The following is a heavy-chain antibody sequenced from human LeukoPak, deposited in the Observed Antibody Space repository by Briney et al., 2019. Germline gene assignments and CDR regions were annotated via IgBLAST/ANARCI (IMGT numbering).Heavy chain of an antibody. CDR2: IYYSGST. CDR1: GGSISTYY. J-gene: IGHJ4*02. CDR3: ASPTYYYDSSGSTTFDY. D-gene: IGHD3-22*01. Sequence: SSETLSLTCTVSGGSISTYYWSWVRQPPGKGLEWIGYIYYSGSTNYNPSLKSRVTISVDTSKNQFSLKLSSVTAADTAVYYCASPTYYYDSSGSTTFDYWGQGTLVTVSS. V-gene: IGHV4-59*08.